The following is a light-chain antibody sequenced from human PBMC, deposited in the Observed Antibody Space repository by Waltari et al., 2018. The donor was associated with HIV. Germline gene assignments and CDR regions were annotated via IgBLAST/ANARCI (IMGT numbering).Light chain of an antibody. CDR3: AAWDDSLSGYV. CDR2: RNN. V-gene: IGLV1-47*01. J-gene: IGLJ1*01. Sequence: QSVLTQPPSASGTPGQRVTISCSGRSSNIGSQNVYWYQQLPGTAPKLLLYRNNQRPSGVPDRFSGSKSGTSASLSISGLRSEDEADYYCAAWDDSLSGYVFGTGTKVTVL. CDR1: SSNIGSQN.